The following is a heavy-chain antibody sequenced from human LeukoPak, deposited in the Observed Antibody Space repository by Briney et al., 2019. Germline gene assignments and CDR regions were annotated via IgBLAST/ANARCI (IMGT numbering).Heavy chain of an antibody. CDR2: ITSSGDDI. V-gene: IGHV3-11*01. CDR1: GFSFSDYY. CDR3: ASDIVATSGGF. Sequence: GGSLRLSCAASGFSFSDYYMSWIRQAPGKGLEWVAYITSSGDDIYYADSVKGRFTISRDNAKNALFLQMNSLRVEDTATYYCASDIVATSGGFWGQGTLVSVSS. D-gene: IGHD5-12*01. J-gene: IGHJ4*02.